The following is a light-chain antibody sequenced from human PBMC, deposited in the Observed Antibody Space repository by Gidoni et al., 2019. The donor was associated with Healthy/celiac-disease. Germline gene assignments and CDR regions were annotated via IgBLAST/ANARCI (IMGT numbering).Light chain of an antibody. CDR3: QAWDSSTWV. J-gene: IGLJ3*02. CDR1: KLGDKY. V-gene: IGLV3-1*01. CDR2: QDS. Sequence: SYEVTQQPTVYVPPGQTASITCSGDKLGDKYACWYQQRPCQSPVLFMYQDSKRPSGMPARFSGSNSGNTAALPIRGTQAMDEADYYCQAWDSSTWVFGGGTKLTVL.